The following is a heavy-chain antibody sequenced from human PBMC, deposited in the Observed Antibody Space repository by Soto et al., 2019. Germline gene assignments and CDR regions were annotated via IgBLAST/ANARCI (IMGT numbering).Heavy chain of an antibody. CDR2: IIPIFGTA. CDR1: GGTFSSYA. D-gene: IGHD3-22*01. V-gene: IGHV1-69*06. Sequence: GASVKVSCKASGGTFSSYAISWVRQAPGQGLEWMGGIIPIFGTANYAQKFQGRVTITADKSTSTAYMELSSLRSEDTAVYYRARDSDSSGYYIDWGQGTLVTVSS. J-gene: IGHJ4*02. CDR3: ARDSDSSGYYID.